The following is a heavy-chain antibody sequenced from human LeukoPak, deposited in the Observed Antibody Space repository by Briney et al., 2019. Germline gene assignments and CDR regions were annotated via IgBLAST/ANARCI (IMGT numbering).Heavy chain of an antibody. CDR3: ACSGGSWIFDY. V-gene: IGHV1-8*01. Sequence: ASVKVSCKASANTFISYDINWVRQATGQGLEWMGWMNPDSGDTGYAQKFQGRVTITRDTSASTAYMELSSLRSEDTAVYYCACSGGSWIFDYWGQGTLVTVSS. CDR2: MNPDSGDT. J-gene: IGHJ4*02. D-gene: IGHD2-15*01. CDR1: ANTFISYD.